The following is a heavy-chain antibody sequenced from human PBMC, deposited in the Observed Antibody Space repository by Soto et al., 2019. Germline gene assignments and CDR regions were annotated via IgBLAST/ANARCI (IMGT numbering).Heavy chain of an antibody. CDR1: GFIFENWT. Sequence: GGSLTLSSAASGFIFENWTMTLARQSPGKGLEWVSGISGGGEKTYYADSVKGRFTISRDNSKNTVYLQMNSLRVEDTALYYCAKCDCGGDWGVYHYDHWGQGTQVTVSS. V-gene: IGHV3-23*01. D-gene: IGHD2-21*02. CDR2: ISGGGEKT. J-gene: IGHJ5*02. CDR3: AKCDCGGDWGVYHYDH.